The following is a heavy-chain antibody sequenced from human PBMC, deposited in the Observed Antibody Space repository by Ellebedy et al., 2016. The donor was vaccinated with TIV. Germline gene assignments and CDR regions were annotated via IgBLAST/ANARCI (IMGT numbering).Heavy chain of an antibody. V-gene: IGHV3-53*01. J-gene: IGHJ4*02. CDR3: ARVNVVGALDY. CDR1: GFTVSSNY. CDR2: IYSSGGT. D-gene: IGHD2-15*01. Sequence: GESLKISCEASGFTVSSNYMSWVRQAPGRGLEWVSTIYSSGGTYYAGSVKGRFTISRDNSKNTLYLQMNSLRAEDTAVYYCARVNVVGALDYWGQGTLVTVSS.